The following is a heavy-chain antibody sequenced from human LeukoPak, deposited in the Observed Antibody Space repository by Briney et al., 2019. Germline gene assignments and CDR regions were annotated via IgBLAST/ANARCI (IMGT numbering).Heavy chain of an antibody. CDR3: AREGTYYDSSGYYDY. V-gene: IGHV1-18*01. D-gene: IGHD3-22*01. Sequence: ASVKVSCKVSGYTFTKYGIIWVRQAPGQGLEWMGWVSTYNDNTNYAQKLQGRVTMTTDTSTSTAYMELRSLRSDDTAVYYCAREGTYYDSSGYYDYWGQGTLVTVSS. J-gene: IGHJ4*02. CDR1: GYTFTKYG. CDR2: VSTYNDNT.